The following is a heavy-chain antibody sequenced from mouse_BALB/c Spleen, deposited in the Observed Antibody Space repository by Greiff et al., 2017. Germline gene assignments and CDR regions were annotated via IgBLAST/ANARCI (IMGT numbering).Heavy chain of an antibody. CDR1: GFNIKDSY. V-gene: IGHV14-3*02. CDR2: IDPANGNT. Sequence: VHVKQSGAELVKPGASVKLSCTASGFNIKDSYMHWVKQRPEQGLEWIGRIDPANGNTKYDPKFQGKATITADTSSNTAYLQLSSLTSEDTAVYYCARDQYYYDSSWYFDDWGAGTTVTVSS. D-gene: IGHD1-1*01. CDR3: ARDQYYYDSSWYFDD. J-gene: IGHJ1*01.